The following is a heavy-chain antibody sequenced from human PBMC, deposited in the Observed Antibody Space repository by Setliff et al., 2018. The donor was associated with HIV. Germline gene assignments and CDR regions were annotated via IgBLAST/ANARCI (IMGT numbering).Heavy chain of an antibody. V-gene: IGHV4-61*02. CDR3: ARGRYSSGWYKDAFDI. J-gene: IGHJ3*02. CDR1: GGSISSGSYY. Sequence: SETLSLTCTVSGGSISSGSYYWSWIRQPAGKGLEWIGRIYTSGNTNYNPSPKSRVTISADTSKKQFSLKLNSVTAADTAVYYCARGRYSSGWYKDAFDIWGQGTMVTVSS. D-gene: IGHD6-19*01. CDR2: IYTSGNT.